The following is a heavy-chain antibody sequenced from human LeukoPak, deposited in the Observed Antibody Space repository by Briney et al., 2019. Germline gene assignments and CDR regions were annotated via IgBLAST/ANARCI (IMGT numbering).Heavy chain of an antibody. J-gene: IGHJ3*02. D-gene: IGHD2-8*01. CDR2: ISGSGDST. CDR1: GFTFSSYA. CDR3: TKGRSCANGICYSCFAEI. Sequence: PGGSLRLSCAASGFTFSSYAMSWVRQAPGKGLEWVSAISGSGDSTYYADSVKGRFTISRDNSKNTLYLQMSSLRAEDTAVYYCTKGRSCANGICYSCFAEIWGQGTMVTVSS. V-gene: IGHV3-23*01.